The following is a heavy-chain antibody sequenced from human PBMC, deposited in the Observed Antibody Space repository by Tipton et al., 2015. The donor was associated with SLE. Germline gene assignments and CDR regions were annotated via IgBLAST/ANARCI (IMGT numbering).Heavy chain of an antibody. J-gene: IGHJ4*02. V-gene: IGHV4-59*11. CDR2: IYYSGGT. D-gene: IGHD6-25*01. CDR3: ARAASPDS. CDR1: GGSIKNHY. Sequence: TLSLTCIVSGGSIKNHYLGWIRQAPGMGLEWIGYIYYSGGTNYNPSLKSRVTMSVDTSKNQFSLKLSSVTAADAAVYYCARAASPDSWGQGTLVTVSS.